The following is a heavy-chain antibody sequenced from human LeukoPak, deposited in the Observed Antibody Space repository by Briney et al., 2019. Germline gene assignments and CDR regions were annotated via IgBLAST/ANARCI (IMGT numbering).Heavy chain of an antibody. V-gene: IGHV1-8*01. Sequence: GASVKVSCKASGYAFTTYDINWVRQATGQGPERMGWMNPNSGNTGYTQNFQGRVTMTRNTSISTAYMELSSLKSEDTAVYYCARGRGSGHKENWFDPWGQGTLVTVSS. CDR3: ARGRGSGHKENWFDP. D-gene: IGHD6-19*01. CDR2: MNPNSGNT. J-gene: IGHJ5*02. CDR1: GYAFTTYD.